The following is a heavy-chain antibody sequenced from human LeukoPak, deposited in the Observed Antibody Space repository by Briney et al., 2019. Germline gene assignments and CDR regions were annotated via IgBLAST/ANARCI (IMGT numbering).Heavy chain of an antibody. CDR3: VHGGTTFDY. J-gene: IGHJ4*02. CDR1: GFNFGDYA. CDR2: INWNGGST. Sequence: TGGSLRLSCVASGFNFGDYAMSWVRQAPGKGLEWVSGINWNGGSTGYADSVKGRFTISRDNAKNSLYLQMNSLRAEDTAVYYCVHGGTTFDYWGQGTLVTVSS. D-gene: IGHD3-16*01. V-gene: IGHV3-20*04.